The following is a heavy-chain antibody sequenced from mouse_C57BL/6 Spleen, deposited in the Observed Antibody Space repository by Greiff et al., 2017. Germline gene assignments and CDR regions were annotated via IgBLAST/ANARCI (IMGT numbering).Heavy chain of an antibody. Sequence: VKLQESGAELVRPGASVKLSCKASGYTFTDYYINWVKQRPGQGLEWIARIYPGSGNTYYNEKFKGKATLTAEKSSSTAYMQLSSLTSEDSAVYFCARGEGGNYYAMDYWGQGTSVTVSS. CDR2: IYPGSGNT. CDR3: ARGEGGNYYAMDY. J-gene: IGHJ4*01. CDR1: GYTFTDYY. V-gene: IGHV1-76*01.